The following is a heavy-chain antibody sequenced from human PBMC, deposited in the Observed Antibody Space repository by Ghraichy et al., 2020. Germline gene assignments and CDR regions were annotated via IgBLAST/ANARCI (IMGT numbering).Heavy chain of an antibody. V-gene: IGHV1-2*04. CDR2: INPNSGGT. CDR1: GYTFTGYY. D-gene: IGHD5-12*01. J-gene: IGHJ4*02. CDR3: TVATGDFDY. Sequence: ASVKVSCKASGYTFTGYYMHWVRQSPVQGLEWMGWINPNSGGTNYAQKFQGWVTMTRDTSISTAYMELSRLRSDDTAVYYCTVATGDFDYWGQGTLVTVSS.